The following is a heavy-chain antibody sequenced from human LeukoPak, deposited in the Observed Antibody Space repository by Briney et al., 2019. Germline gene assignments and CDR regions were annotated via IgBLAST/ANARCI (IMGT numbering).Heavy chain of an antibody. J-gene: IGHJ6*02. Sequence: GASVKVSCKASGYTFTSYGISWVRQAPGQGLEWMGWISAYNGNTNYAQKLQGRVTMTTDTSTSTVYMELRSLRSDDTAVYYCARDCSSTSCFRDPYYYGMDVWGQGTTVTVSS. CDR2: ISAYNGNT. CDR3: ARDCSSTSCFRDPYYYGMDV. CDR1: GYTFTSYG. V-gene: IGHV1-18*01. D-gene: IGHD2-2*01.